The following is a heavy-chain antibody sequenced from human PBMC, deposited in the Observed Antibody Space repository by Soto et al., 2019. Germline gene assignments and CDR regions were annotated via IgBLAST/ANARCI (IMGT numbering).Heavy chain of an antibody. Sequence: QVQLVQSGAEVKKPGSSVKVSCKAPGGTFSTYAISWVRQAPGQGLEWMGGGIPIFGTPKYAQKFQGRVTITADESTSTGYMELRSLRSEDTAVYYCARSQGGSSSLDIYYYYYYGMDVWGQGTTVTVSS. CDR1: GGTFSTYA. CDR3: ARSQGGSSSLDIYYYYYYGMDV. D-gene: IGHD2-15*01. J-gene: IGHJ6*02. V-gene: IGHV1-69*01. CDR2: GIPIFGTP.